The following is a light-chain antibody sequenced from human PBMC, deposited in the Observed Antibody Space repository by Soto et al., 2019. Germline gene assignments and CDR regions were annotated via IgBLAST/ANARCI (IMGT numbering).Light chain of an antibody. CDR3: QQSYSNLWGT. V-gene: IGKV1-39*01. Sequence: DIQMTQSPSSLSASVGDRVTITCRASQSISSYLNWYQQKPGKAPKLLIYAASSLQSGVPSRFSGSGSGTDFTLTIISLQPEDFATYYCQQSYSNLWGTCGQGTKVDIK. J-gene: IGKJ1*01. CDR2: AAS. CDR1: QSISSY.